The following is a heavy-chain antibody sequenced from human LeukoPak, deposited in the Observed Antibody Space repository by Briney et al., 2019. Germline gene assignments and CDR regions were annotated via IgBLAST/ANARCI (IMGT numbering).Heavy chain of an antibody. J-gene: IGHJ4*02. CDR3: ARGDVVLMVYAAPEYYFDY. V-gene: IGHV1-2*02. Sequence: ASVNVSCKASGFTFTGYYMHWVRQAPGQGLEWMGWINPNSGGTNYAQKFQGRVTMTGDTSITTAYMELSRLRSDDTAVYYCARGDVVLMVYAAPEYYFDYWGQGTLVTVSS. CDR1: GFTFTGYY. D-gene: IGHD2-8*01. CDR2: INPNSGGT.